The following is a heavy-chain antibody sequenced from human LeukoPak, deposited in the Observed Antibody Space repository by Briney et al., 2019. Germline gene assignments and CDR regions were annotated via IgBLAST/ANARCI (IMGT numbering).Heavy chain of an antibody. CDR1: GGTFSSYA. CDR3: ASRNNWNGVAFDY. D-gene: IGHD1-20*01. CDR2: IIPIFGTA. Sequence: ASVKVSCKASGGTFSSYATSWVRQAPGQGLEWMGGIIPIFGTANYAQKFQGRVTITADESTSTAYMELSSLRSEDTAVYYCASRNNWNGVAFDYWGQGTLVTVSS. V-gene: IGHV1-69*13. J-gene: IGHJ4*02.